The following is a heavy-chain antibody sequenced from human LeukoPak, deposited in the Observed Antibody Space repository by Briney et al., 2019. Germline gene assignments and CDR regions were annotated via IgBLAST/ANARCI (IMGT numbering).Heavy chain of an antibody. D-gene: IGHD6-19*01. J-gene: IGHJ6*03. CDR1: GFTFSSYW. V-gene: IGHV3-7*01. CDR2: IKQDGSEK. CDR3: ARLKWLVGYYYYYMDV. Sequence: GGSLRLSCAASGFTFSSYWMSWVRQAPGKGLEWVANIKQDGSEKYYVDSVKGRFTISRDNAKNSLYLQMNSLRAEDTAVYYCARLKWLVGYYYYYMDVWGKGTTVTVSS.